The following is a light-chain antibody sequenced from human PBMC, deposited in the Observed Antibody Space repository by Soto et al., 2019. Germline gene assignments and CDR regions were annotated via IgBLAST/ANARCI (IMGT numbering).Light chain of an antibody. CDR3: QQYHALPRP. Sequence: DIQMTQSPSSLSASVGDRATITCQASQDIINYVNWYQQKPGEAPKLLIYTASNLESGVPSRFSGRGSGTDFTLAIDGLQPEDFATYYCQQYHALPRPFGQGTRVEI. V-gene: IGKV1-33*01. CDR1: QDIINY. J-gene: IGKJ1*01. CDR2: TAS.